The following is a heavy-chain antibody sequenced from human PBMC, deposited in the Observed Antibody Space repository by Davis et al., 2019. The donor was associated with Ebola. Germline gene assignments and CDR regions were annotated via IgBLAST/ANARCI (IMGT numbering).Heavy chain of an antibody. Sequence: PSETLSLTCTVSGDSVSSDNYYWSWIRQPPGKGLEWIGYIYYTGSTIYNPSLNSRVTISVDTSENQFSLKLRSVTSADTAVYYCARALLWFGDLTIWGQGTTVTVSS. V-gene: IGHV4-61*01. D-gene: IGHD3-10*01. J-gene: IGHJ6*02. CDR2: IYYTGST. CDR1: GDSVSSDNYY. CDR3: ARALLWFGDLTI.